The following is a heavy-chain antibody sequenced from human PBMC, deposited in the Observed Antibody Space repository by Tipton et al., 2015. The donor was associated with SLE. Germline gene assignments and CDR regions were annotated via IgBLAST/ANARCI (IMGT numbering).Heavy chain of an antibody. J-gene: IGHJ4*02. D-gene: IGHD2-15*01. CDR3: ARTEEGYCSGGSCYGY. V-gene: IGHV4-31*03. CDR1: GGSISSGSYY. Sequence: TLSLTCTVSGGSISSGSYYWSWIRQPAGKGLEWIGYIYYSGSTYYNPSLKSRVTISVDTSKNQFSLKLSSVTAADTAVYYCARTEEGYCSGGSCYGYWGQGTLVTVSS. CDR2: IYYSGST.